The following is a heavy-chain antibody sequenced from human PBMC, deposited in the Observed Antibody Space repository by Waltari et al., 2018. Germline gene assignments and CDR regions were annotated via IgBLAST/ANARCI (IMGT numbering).Heavy chain of an antibody. D-gene: IGHD7-27*01. CDR2: IKPDGSQQ. Sequence: VQLVDAGGGFVRSGGSLRLACEAFGFTFRSNWMSWVRQAPGRGLEWLANIKPDGSQQYYVDSVRGRFSISRDNAKNSLYLQLNSLRAEDTAIYYCARDFNWGWDFWGQGTLVTVSS. CDR3: ARDFNWGWDF. J-gene: IGHJ4*02. CDR1: GFTFRSNW. V-gene: IGHV3-7*03.